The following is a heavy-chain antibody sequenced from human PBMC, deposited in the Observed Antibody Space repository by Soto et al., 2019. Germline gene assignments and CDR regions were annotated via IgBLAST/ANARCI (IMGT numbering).Heavy chain of an antibody. Sequence: GGSLRLSCAASGFTFSTYGMHWVRQAPGKGLEWLAVISNNGINKYYADSVKGRFTISRDNSKDTLFLQMNSLRGEDTAIYYCARDGDVVVTAIPDYWGQGTLVTVSS. CDR2: ISNNGINK. J-gene: IGHJ4*02. CDR1: GFTFSTYG. CDR3: ARDGDVVVTAIPDY. V-gene: IGHV3-30*03. D-gene: IGHD2-21*02.